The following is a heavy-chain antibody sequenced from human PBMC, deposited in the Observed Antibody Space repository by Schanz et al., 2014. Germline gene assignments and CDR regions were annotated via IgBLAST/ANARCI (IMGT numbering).Heavy chain of an antibody. J-gene: IGHJ4*02. Sequence: QVQVVQSGGGLVKPGGSLRLSCAASGFIFSDYYMAWIRQAPGKGPEYVSYISSGGTTTYHSDSVKGRFTISRDNAKNSLFLQMNSLRAEDTAVYYCARGGPAYYFDDWGQGTLVTVSS. CDR2: ISSGGTTT. CDR3: ARGGPAYYFDD. V-gene: IGHV3-11*04. CDR1: GFIFSDYY.